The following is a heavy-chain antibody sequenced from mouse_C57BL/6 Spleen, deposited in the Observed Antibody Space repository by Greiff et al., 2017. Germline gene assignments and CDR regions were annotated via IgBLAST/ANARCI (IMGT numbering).Heavy chain of an antibody. J-gene: IGHJ4*01. CDR3: ARGPYYSGSSYDAMDY. CDR2: IYPGSGGT. Sequence: QVQLQQSGAELVRPGTSVTVSCKASGYAFTNYLIEWVKQRPGQGLEWIGVIYPGSGGTNYNEKFKGKATLTADKSTSTAYMQLRSLTSEDSAVYFCARGPYYSGSSYDAMDYWGQRTSVTVSS. V-gene: IGHV1-54*01. CDR1: GYAFTNYL. D-gene: IGHD1-1*01.